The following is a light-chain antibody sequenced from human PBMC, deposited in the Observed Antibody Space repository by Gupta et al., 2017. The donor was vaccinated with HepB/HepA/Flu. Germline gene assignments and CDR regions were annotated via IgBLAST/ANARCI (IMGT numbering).Light chain of an antibody. V-gene: IGKV3-20*01. CDR3: QQYGGSPRT. CDR1: QSVNTN. CDR2: DTS. Sequence: EIVLTQSPGTLSLSPGERATLSCRASQSVNTNLAWYQQKPGQAPRLLFFDTSIRAAGIPDRFSASGSGTDFTLTFSSLESEDFAVFYCQQYGGSPRTFGQGTKVEIK. J-gene: IGKJ1*01.